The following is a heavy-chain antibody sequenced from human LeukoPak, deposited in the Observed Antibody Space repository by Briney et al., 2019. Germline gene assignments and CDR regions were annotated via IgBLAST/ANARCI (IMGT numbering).Heavy chain of an antibody. CDR1: GFIFSSYR. V-gene: IGHV3-7*01. CDR2: IKQDGSEK. CDR3: ARRYPTPDY. D-gene: IGHD1-1*01. Sequence: GGSLRLSCAASGFIFSSYRMNWVRQAPGKGLEWVANIKQDGSEKYYVDSVKGRFTISRDNAKNSLYLQMNSLRAEDTAVYYCARRYPTPDYWGQGTLVTVSS. J-gene: IGHJ4*02.